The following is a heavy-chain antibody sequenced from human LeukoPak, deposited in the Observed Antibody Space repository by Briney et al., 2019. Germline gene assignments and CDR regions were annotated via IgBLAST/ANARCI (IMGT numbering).Heavy chain of an antibody. CDR3: ARDLLSYYYDSSLLRYYYYMDV. CDR2: ISANKGHT. CDR1: GHRSTTFG. V-gene: IGHV1-18*01. J-gene: IGHJ6*03. Sequence: GASVKVSCKAAGHRSTTFGITGVRQAPGQGLEWMGGISANKGHTDYAQKFEGRVSLTPDQSSSTVYMELSSLRHEDKAVYYCARDLLSYYYDSSLLRYYYYMDVWGKGTTVTVSS. D-gene: IGHD3-22*01.